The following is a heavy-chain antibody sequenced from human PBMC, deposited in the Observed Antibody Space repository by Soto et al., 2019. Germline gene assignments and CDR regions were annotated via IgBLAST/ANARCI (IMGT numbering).Heavy chain of an antibody. V-gene: IGHV4-34*01. J-gene: IGHJ4*02. CDR1: GGSFSGYY. CDR2: INHSGST. Sequence: KPSETLSLTCAVYGGSFSGYYWSWIRQPPGKGLEWIGEINHSGSTNYNPSLKSRVTISVDTSKNQFSLKLSSVTAADTAVYYCASEVYAEGNYFDYWGQGTLVTVSS. CDR3: ASEVYAEGNYFDY. D-gene: IGHD2-8*01.